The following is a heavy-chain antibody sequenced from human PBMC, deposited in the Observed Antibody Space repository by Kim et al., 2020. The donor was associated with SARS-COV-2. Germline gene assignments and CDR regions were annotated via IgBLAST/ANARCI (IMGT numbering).Heavy chain of an antibody. D-gene: IGHD3-22*01. V-gene: IGHV4-34*13. Sequence: SLKSRVTISVDTSKNQFSLKLSSVTAADTAVYYCARAPRGDDSSGYYLDYWGQGTLVTVSS. J-gene: IGHJ4*02. CDR3: ARAPRGDDSSGYYLDY.